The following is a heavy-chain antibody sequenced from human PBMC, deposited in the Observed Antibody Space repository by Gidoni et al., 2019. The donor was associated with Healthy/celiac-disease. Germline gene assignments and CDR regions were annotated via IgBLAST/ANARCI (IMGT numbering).Heavy chain of an antibody. Sequence: QVQLVQSGAEVKKPGSSVKVSCKASGGTFSSYAISWVRQAPGQGLEWMGGIIPIFGTANYAQKFQGRVTITADESTSTAYMELSSLRSEDTAVYYCAIPVPRTVTTGQVFRYWGQGTLVTVSS. J-gene: IGHJ4*02. CDR2: IIPIFGTA. CDR3: AIPVPRTVTTGQVFRY. D-gene: IGHD4-17*01. V-gene: IGHV1-69*01. CDR1: GGTFSSYA.